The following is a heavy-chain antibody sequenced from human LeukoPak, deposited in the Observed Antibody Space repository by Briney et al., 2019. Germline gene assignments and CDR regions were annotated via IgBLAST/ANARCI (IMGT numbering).Heavy chain of an antibody. Sequence: PGGSLRLSCAASGFTFDDYGMSWVCQAPGKGLEWVSGINWNGGSTGYADSVKGRFTISRDSAKNSLYLQMNSLRAEDTALYYCARGYCSGGSCWYFDNWGQGTPVTVSS. D-gene: IGHD2-15*01. CDR3: ARGYCSGGSCWYFDN. CDR2: INWNGGST. J-gene: IGHJ4*02. CDR1: GFTFDDYG. V-gene: IGHV3-20*04.